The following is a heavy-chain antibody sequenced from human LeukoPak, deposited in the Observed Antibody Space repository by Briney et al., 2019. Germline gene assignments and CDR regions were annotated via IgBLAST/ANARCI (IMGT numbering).Heavy chain of an antibody. CDR3: ARESYSSSSFDY. Sequence: PGGSLRLSCAASGFTFSSYSMNWVRQAPGKGLEWVSSISSSSSYIYYADSVKGRFTISRDNAKNSLYLQMNSLRAEDTAVHYCARESYSSSSFDYWGQGTLVTVSS. J-gene: IGHJ4*02. CDR1: GFTFSSYS. CDR2: ISSSSSYI. D-gene: IGHD6-13*01. V-gene: IGHV3-21*01.